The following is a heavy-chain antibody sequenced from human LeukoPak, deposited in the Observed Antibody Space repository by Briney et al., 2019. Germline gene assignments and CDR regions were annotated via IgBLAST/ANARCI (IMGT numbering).Heavy chain of an antibody. CDR3: VGDGRDGYNIYFHH. J-gene: IGHJ1*01. CDR2: IYGGGGT. V-gene: IGHV3-53*05. CDR1: GFTVSSHY. Sequence: PGGSLRLSCAASGFTVSSHYMTWVRQAPGKGLEWVSLIYGGGGTYYADSVQGRFITSRDNSKNTVYLQMSSLRAEDTAIYYCVGDGRDGYNIYFHHWGQGTLVTVSS. D-gene: IGHD5-24*01.